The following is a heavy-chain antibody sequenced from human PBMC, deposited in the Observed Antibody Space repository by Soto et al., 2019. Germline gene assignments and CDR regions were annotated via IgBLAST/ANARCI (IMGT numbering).Heavy chain of an antibody. CDR1: GFTFSYYA. J-gene: IGHJ6*02. D-gene: IGHD3-9*01. CDR2: LWYDGTNK. Sequence: QVQLVESGGGVVQPGRSLRLSCAASGFTFSYYAMHWVRQAPGKGLEWVAALWYDGTNKYYAESVKGRFNISRDNSKNTLYLRMNSLRAEDTAVYYCARGSFDWLNGMDVWGQGTTVTVS. CDR3: ARGSFDWLNGMDV. V-gene: IGHV3-33*01.